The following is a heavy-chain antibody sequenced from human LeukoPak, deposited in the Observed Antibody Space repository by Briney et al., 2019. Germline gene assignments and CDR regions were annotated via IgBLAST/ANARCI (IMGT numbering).Heavy chain of an antibody. CDR1: GFPFKNYS. V-gene: IGHV3-23*01. CDR2: ISASGRTT. D-gene: IGHD3-10*01. CDR3: AKDDAGFGEDFDS. J-gene: IGHJ4*02. Sequence: PGGSLRLSCTTSGFPFKNYSMNWVRQAPGRGLQWVSAISASGRTTKYADPVKGRFTISRDNSRNTLYLHIDSLRPDDTALYFCAKDDAGFGEDFDSWGQGTLVIVSS.